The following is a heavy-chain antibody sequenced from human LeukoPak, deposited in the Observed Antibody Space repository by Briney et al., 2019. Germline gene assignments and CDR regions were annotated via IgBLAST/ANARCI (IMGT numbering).Heavy chain of an antibody. D-gene: IGHD2-2*01. CDR1: GFTFNSYG. J-gene: IGHJ4*02. V-gene: IGHV1-18*01. CDR2: VSANKGDT. Sequence: GASVKLSCKASGFTFNSYGISWVRQAPGQGLEWMAWVSANKGDTKYAQKLQGRVTMTTDTSTSTAYMELRSLRSDDTAVYYCARVGEYHLLYYFGYWGQGTLVTVSS. CDR3: ARVGEYHLLYYFGY.